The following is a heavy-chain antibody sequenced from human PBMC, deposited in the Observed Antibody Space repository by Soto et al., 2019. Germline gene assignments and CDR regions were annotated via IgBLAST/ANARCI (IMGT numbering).Heavy chain of an antibody. CDR3: ARHKGIAAALDAFDI. D-gene: IGHD6-13*01. CDR2: IDPSDSYT. J-gene: IGHJ3*02. CDR1: GYSFTSYW. Sequence: PGESLKISCKGSGYSFTSYWISWVRQMPGKGLEWMGRIDPSDSYTNYSPSFQGHVTISADKSISTAYLQWSSLKASDTAMYYCARHKGIAAALDAFDIWGQGTMVTVSS. V-gene: IGHV5-10-1*01.